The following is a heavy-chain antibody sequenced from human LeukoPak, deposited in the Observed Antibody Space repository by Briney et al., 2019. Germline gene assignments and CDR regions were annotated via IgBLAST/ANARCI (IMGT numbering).Heavy chain of an antibody. CDR1: GYSFTSYW. Sequence: GESLKISCKGSGYSFTSYWIGWVRQMPGKGLEWMGIIYPGDSDTRYSPSFQGQVTISADKSINTAYLQWSSLKASDTAMYYCARRNIAVAGTDYFDYWGQGTLVTVSS. V-gene: IGHV5-51*01. J-gene: IGHJ4*02. D-gene: IGHD6-19*01. CDR3: ARRNIAVAGTDYFDY. CDR2: IYPGDSDT.